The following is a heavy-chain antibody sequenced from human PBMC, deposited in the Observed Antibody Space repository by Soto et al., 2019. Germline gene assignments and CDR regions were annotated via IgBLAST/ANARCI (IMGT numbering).Heavy chain of an antibody. CDR1: GGSFSGYY. J-gene: IGHJ6*02. V-gene: IGHV4-34*01. D-gene: IGHD3-3*01. CDR2: INHSGST. CDR3: ARAISIYGVVTYGLDV. Sequence: SETLSLTCAVYGGSFSGYYWSWIRQPPGKGLEWIGEINHSGSTNYNPSLKSRVTISVDTSKNQFSLKLSSVTAADTAVYYCARAISIYGVVTYGLDVWGQGTTVTVSS.